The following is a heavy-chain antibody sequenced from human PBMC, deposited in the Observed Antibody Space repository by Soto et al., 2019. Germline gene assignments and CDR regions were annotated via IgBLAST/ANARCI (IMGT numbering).Heavy chain of an antibody. D-gene: IGHD1-1*01. CDR2: IDWDDDK. J-gene: IGHJ5*02. CDR1: GFSLRNSGMR. Sequence: SGPTLVNPTQTLTLTCTFSGFSLRNSGMRVSWIRQPPGKALEWLARIDWDDDKFYSTSLRTRLTISKDTSKNQVVLTMTNMDPVDTATYYCAKTGTDGSWFDPWGQGTLVTVSS. V-gene: IGHV2-70*04. CDR3: AKTGTDGSWFDP.